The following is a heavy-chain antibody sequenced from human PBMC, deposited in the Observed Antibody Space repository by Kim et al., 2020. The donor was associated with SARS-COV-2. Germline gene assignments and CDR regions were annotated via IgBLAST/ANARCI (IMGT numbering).Heavy chain of an antibody. CDR3: ARQYNIAVPGRSFYYYVMDV. J-gene: IGHJ6*02. D-gene: IGHD6-19*01. V-gene: IGHV6-1*01. CDR2: TYYRSKWNN. Sequence: SQTLSLTCAISGDSVSSNSAVWNWLRQSPSRGLEWLGRTYYRSKWNNDYAVSVKSRITINPDTSKNQFSLQLNSVTPEDTAVYYCARQYNIAVPGRSFYYYVMDVWGQGTTVTVSS. CDR1: GDSVSSNSAV.